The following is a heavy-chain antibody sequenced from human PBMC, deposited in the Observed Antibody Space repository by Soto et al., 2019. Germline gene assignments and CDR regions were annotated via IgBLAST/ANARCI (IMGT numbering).Heavy chain of an antibody. V-gene: IGHV3-33*06. CDR3: AKEHTSGSYCTGD. Sequence: GGSLRLSCAASGFTFTNYGMHWVRQAPGKGLEWVAVIWYDGSNKYYADSVKGRFTISRDNSKNTLYLQMNTLRAEDTAVYYGAKEHTSGSYCTGDWGQRTLVTVSS. J-gene: IGHJ4*02. D-gene: IGHD3-10*01. CDR1: GFTFTNYG. CDR2: IWYDGSNK.